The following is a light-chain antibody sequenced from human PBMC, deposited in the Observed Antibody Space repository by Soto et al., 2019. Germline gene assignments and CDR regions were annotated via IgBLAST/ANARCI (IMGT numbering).Light chain of an antibody. V-gene: IGLV3-21*02. CDR1: KIGTKS. CDR2: DDS. J-gene: IGLJ2*01. CDR3: QVWDSSTDQNVV. Sequence: SYELTQPPSVSVAPGQTARITCGGNKIGTKSVHWYQQKPGQAPVLVVFDDSDRPSGIPERFSGSNSGNTATLTISRVEAGEEDDYYCQVWDSSTDQNVVFGGGTKVTVL.